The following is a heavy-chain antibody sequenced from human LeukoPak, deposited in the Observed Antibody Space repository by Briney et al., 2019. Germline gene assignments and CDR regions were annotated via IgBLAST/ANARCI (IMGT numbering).Heavy chain of an antibody. CDR1: GDPISSSSYY. CDR2: IYYSGNT. Sequence: SETLSLTCTVSGDPISSSSYYWGWIRQPPGKGLEWIGSIYYSGNTYYNPSLKSRVTISVDSSKHQFSLKLSSVTAADTAVYFCARQIWRNDRNYFDYWGQGTLVTVSS. V-gene: IGHV4-39*01. D-gene: IGHD3-16*02. CDR3: ARQIWRNDRNYFDY. J-gene: IGHJ4*02.